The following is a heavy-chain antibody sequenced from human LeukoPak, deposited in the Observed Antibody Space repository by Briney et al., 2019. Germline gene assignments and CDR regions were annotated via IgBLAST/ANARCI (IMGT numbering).Heavy chain of an antibody. CDR3: ATSGPSPTAGTRYFQH. J-gene: IGHJ1*01. Sequence: ASVKVSCKVSGYTLTELSMHWVRQAPGKGLEWMGGFDPEDGETIYAQKFQGRVTMTEDTSTDTAYMELSSLRSEDTAAYYCATSGPSPTAGTRYFQHWGQGTLVTVSS. CDR2: FDPEDGET. V-gene: IGHV1-24*01. CDR1: GYTLTELS. D-gene: IGHD6-13*01.